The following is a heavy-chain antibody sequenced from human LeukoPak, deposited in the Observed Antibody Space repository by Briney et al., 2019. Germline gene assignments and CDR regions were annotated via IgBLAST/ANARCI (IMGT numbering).Heavy chain of an antibody. CDR1: GFTFSDHY. CDR3: ARDSYYGGTQDY. CDR2: ISFSHHT. Sequence: GGSLRLSCAASGFTFSDHYMSWIRQAPGKGLEWISYISFSHHTNYADSVKGRFTISRDDARNSLFLQMNSLRAEDTAVYYCARDSYYGGTQDYWGQGTLVTVSS. D-gene: IGHD4-23*01. J-gene: IGHJ4*02. V-gene: IGHV3-11*06.